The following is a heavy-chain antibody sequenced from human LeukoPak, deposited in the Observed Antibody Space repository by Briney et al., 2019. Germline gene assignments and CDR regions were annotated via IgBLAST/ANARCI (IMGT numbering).Heavy chain of an antibody. D-gene: IGHD2-2*01. CDR1: RFTFSNYW. V-gene: IGHV3-74*01. J-gene: IGHJ3*02. CDR2: IDTDGSGT. Sequence: GGSLRLSCAASRFTFSNYWMHWVRQAPGKGLVWVSRIDTDGSGTSYADSVKGRFTISRDNSKNTLYLQMNSLRAEDTAVYYCASTSSTSLFDAFDIWGQGTMVTVSS. CDR3: ASTSSTSLFDAFDI.